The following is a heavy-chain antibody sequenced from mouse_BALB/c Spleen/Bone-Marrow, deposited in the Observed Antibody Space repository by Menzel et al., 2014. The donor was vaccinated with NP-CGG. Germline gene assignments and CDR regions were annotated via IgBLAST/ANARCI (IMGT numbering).Heavy chain of an antibody. V-gene: IGHV1-7*01. D-gene: IGHD2-14*01. Sequence: VQLQQSGAELAKPGASVKMSCKASGYTFTSYWMHWVKQRPGQGLEWIGYINPSTGYTEYNQKFKDKATLTADKSSSSAYMQLGSLTSEDSAVYYCARHYRYYFDYWGQGTTLTVSS. CDR3: ARHYRYYFDY. J-gene: IGHJ2*01. CDR2: INPSTGYT. CDR1: GYTFTSYW.